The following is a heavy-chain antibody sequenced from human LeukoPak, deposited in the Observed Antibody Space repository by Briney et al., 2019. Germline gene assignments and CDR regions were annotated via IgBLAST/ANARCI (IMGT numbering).Heavy chain of an antibody. CDR2: ISSTSTYT. J-gene: IGHJ4*02. CDR1: GFTFSDYY. V-gene: IGHV3-11*06. Sequence: PGGSLRLSCAASGFTFSDYYMSWVRQAPGKGLEWVSYISSTSTYTNYADSVKGRFTISRDNAKNSVYLQINSLRAEDTAVYYCTRAVAADDFSPGYWGQGTLVTVSS. CDR3: TRAVAADDFSPGY. D-gene: IGHD3/OR15-3a*01.